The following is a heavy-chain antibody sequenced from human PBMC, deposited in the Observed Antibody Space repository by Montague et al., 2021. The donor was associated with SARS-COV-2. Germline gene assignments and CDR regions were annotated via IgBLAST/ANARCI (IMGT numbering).Heavy chain of an antibody. CDR1: GASISSYY. Sequence: ETLSLTCNVSGASISSYYWSWIRQPPGRGLEWIGYIYYTGTSRSNPSLQSRVTMSVDTSKNQFSLTVRSVTAADTAVYYCASLDRNWSDSWGQGTLVTVSS. CDR2: IYYTGTS. V-gene: IGHV4-59*01. J-gene: IGHJ5*01. D-gene: IGHD1-14*01. CDR3: ASLDRNWSDS.